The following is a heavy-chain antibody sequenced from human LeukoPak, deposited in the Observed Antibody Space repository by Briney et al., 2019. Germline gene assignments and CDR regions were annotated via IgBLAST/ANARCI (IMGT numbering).Heavy chain of an antibody. CDR3: AKGETRRVDAFDI. V-gene: IGHV3-23*01. D-gene: IGHD1-26*01. CDR2: ISDSGGTT. Sequence: GGSLRLSCAASGFTLNNYAMTWVRQAPGKGLEWVSGISDSGGTTYYADSVKGRFTISRDNSKNTLYLQMNSLRAEDTAVYYCAKGETRRVDAFDIWGQGTMVTVSS. J-gene: IGHJ3*02. CDR1: GFTLNNYA.